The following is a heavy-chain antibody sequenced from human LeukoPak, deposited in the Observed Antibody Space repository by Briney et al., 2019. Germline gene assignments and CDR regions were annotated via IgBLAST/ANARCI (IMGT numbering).Heavy chain of an antibody. CDR3: ARDIRYGSGSYRVYYYYGMDV. D-gene: IGHD3-10*01. J-gene: IGHJ6*02. CDR1: GFTFSSYA. CDR2: ISYDGSNK. V-gene: IGHV3-30-3*01. Sequence: PGRSLRLSCAASGFTFSSYAMHWVRQAPGKGLEWVAVISYDGSNKYYADSEKGRFTISRDSSKNTLYLQMNSLRAEDTAVYYCARDIRYGSGSYRVYYYYGMDVWGQGTTVTVSS.